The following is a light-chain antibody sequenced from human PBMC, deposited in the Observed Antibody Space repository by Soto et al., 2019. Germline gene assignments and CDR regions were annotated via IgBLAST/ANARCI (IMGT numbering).Light chain of an antibody. CDR2: GVT. J-gene: IGLJ2*01. Sequence: QSALTQPPSASGSPGQSVTISCTGTSSDVGAYNFVSWYQQYPGKAPKLMIYGVTKRPSGVPDRFSGSKSGNTASLTVSGLQADDEADYYCSSYAGSDNVLFGGGTQLTVL. CDR3: SSYAGSDNVL. CDR1: SSDVGAYNF. V-gene: IGLV2-8*01.